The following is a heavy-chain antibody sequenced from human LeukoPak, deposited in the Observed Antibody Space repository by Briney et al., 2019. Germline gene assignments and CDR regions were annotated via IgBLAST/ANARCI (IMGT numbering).Heavy chain of an antibody. CDR1: GGSISSGGYY. CDR3: ARDRIVVVPAATYGMDV. V-gene: IGHV4-31*03. J-gene: IGHJ6*02. CDR2: IYYSGST. D-gene: IGHD2-2*01. Sequence: SETLSLTCTVSGGSISSGGYYWSWIRQHPGKGLEWIGYIYYSGSTYNNPSLKSRVTISVDTSKNQFSLKLSSVTAADTAVYYCARDRIVVVPAATYGMDVWGQGTTVTVSS.